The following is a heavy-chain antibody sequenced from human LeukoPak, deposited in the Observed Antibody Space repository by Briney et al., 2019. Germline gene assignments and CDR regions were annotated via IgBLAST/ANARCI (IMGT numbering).Heavy chain of an antibody. V-gene: IGHV3-21*01. CDR2: ISSSSSYI. D-gene: IGHD3-9*01. CDR3: ASDATYYDILTGYFDY. J-gene: IGHJ4*02. Sequence: GGSLRLSCAASGFTFSSYRMNWVRQAPGKGLEWVSSISSSSSYIYYADSVKGRFTISRDNAKNSLYLQMNSLRAEDTAVYYCASDATYYDILTGYFDYWGQGTLVTVSS. CDR1: GFTFSSYR.